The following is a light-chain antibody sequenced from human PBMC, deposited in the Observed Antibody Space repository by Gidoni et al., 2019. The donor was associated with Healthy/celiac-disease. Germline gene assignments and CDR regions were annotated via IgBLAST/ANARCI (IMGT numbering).Light chain of an antibody. V-gene: IGLV3-21*04. CDR3: QVWDSSSDHPHLV. CDR2: YDS. CDR1: NIGSKS. J-gene: IGLJ2*01. Sequence: SYVLTQPPSVSVAPGQTARITCGGNNIGSKSVHWYQQKPGQAPVLVIYYDSDRPSGIPELFSGSTSGNTATLTILRVEAGDEADYYCQVWDSSSDHPHLVFGGGTKLTVL.